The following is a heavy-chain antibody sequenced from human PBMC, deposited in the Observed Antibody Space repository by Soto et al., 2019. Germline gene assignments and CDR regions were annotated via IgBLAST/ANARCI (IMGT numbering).Heavy chain of an antibody. Sequence: PGGSLRLSCAASGFSFNKYGMHWVRQAPDKGLEWVAYVSSDGSNQYYADSVKGRFTISRDNSKSTLFLQLDSLRVDDTAVYYCAKDRVIQLLPIWPDPWGQGTLVTVSS. CDR3: AKDRVIQLLPIWPDP. J-gene: IGHJ5*02. D-gene: IGHD2-2*01. CDR1: GFSFNKYG. V-gene: IGHV3-30*18. CDR2: VSSDGSNQ.